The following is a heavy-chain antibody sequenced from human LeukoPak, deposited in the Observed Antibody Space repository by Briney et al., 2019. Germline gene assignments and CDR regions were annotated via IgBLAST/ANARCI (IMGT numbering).Heavy chain of an antibody. CDR3: AKEMRYCSSTSCQPASIDY. V-gene: IGHV3-23*01. CDR1: GFTFSSYA. CDR2: ISGSGGST. J-gene: IGHJ4*02. Sequence: PGGSLRLSCAASGFTFSSYAMSWVRQAPGKGLEWVSAISGSGGSTYYADSVKGRFTISRDNSKNTLYLQMNSLRAEDTAVYYCAKEMRYCSSTSCQPASIDYWGQGTLVTVSS. D-gene: IGHD2-2*01.